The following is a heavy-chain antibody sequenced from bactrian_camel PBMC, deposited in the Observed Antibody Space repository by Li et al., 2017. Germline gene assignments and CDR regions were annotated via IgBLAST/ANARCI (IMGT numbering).Heavy chain of an antibody. CDR2: IYTGLGDT. CDR1: GYCYSSKC. Sequence: HVQLVESGGGLVQPGGSLRLSCKVSGYCYSSKCVGWFRQAPGKEREGVAAIYTGLGDTYYADSVKGRFTISRDNGVNTVYLQMNSLKTDDTAVYYCVAASDYGLPRWYNYWGQGTQVTVS. J-gene: IGHJ4*01. CDR3: VAASDYGLPRWYNY. V-gene: IGHV3S54*01. D-gene: IGHD5*01.